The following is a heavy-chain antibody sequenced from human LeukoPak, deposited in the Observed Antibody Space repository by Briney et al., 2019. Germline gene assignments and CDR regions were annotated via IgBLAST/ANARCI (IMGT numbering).Heavy chain of an antibody. CDR2: IIPIFGTA. J-gene: IGHJ4*02. D-gene: IGHD3-10*01. V-gene: IGHV1-69*05. Sequence: GASVKVSCKASGGTFSSYAISWVRQAPGQGLEWMGGIIPIFGTANYAQKFQGRVTITTDESTSTAYMELSSLRSDDTAVYYCARSRRSYPINPDYWGQGTLVTVSS. CDR1: GGTFSSYA. CDR3: ARSRRSYPINPDY.